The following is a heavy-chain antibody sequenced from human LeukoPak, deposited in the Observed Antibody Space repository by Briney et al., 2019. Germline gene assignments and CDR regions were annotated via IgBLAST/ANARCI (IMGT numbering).Heavy chain of an antibody. D-gene: IGHD1-26*01. V-gene: IGHV3-74*01. CDR1: GFTFSSSW. CDR2: INPDGSST. CDR3: VRALGANDY. Sequence: GGSLRLSCAASGFTFSSSWMHWVRQAPGKGLVWVSRINPDGSSTTYVDSVKGRFTISRDNAKNTLYLQMDSLRAEDTAVYYCVRALGANDYWGQGTLGTVSS. J-gene: IGHJ4*02.